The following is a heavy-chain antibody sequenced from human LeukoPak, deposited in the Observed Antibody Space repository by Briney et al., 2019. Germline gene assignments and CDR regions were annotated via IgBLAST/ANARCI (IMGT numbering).Heavy chain of an antibody. CDR3: AREQQLAPRSTYYYYGMDV. V-gene: IGHV1-8*01. CDR2: MNPNSGNT. D-gene: IGHD6-13*01. CDR1: GYTFTIYD. Sequence: ASVKVSCKASGYTFTIYDINWVRQATGQGLEWMGWMNPNSGNTGYAQKFQGRVTMTRNTSISTAYMELSSLRSEDTAVYYCAREQQLAPRSTYYYYGMDVWGQGTTVTVSS. J-gene: IGHJ6*02.